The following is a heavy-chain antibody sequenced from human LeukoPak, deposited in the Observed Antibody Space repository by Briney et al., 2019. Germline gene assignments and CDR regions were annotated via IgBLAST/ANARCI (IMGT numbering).Heavy chain of an antibody. CDR1: GGSISSYY. CDR3: ARLKYYYDSSGYRAEYFQH. J-gene: IGHJ1*01. Sequence: SETLSLTCSISGGSISSYYWSWIRQPPGKGLEWIGYIYYSGSTNYNPSLKSRVTISVYTSKNQFSLKLSSVTAADTAVYYCARLKYYYDSSGYRAEYFQHWGQGTLVTVSS. V-gene: IGHV4-59*01. CDR2: IYYSGST. D-gene: IGHD3-22*01.